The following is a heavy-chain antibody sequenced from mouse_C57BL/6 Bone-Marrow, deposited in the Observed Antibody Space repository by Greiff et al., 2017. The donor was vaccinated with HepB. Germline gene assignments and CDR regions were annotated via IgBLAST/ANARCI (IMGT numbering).Heavy chain of an antibody. CDR2: IYPRDGST. Sequence: VQLQQSDAELVKPGASVKLSCKVSGYTFTDHTIHWMKQRPEQGLEWIGYIYPRDGSTKYNEKFKGKATLTADKSSSTAYMQLNSLTSEDSAVYFCARDGYDGDGDVSPFAYWGQGTLVTVSA. CDR3: ARDGYDGDGDVSPFAY. D-gene: IGHD2-2*01. CDR1: GYTFTDHT. J-gene: IGHJ3*01. V-gene: IGHV1-78*01.